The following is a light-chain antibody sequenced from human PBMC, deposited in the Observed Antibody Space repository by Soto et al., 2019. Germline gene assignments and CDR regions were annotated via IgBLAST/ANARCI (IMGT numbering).Light chain of an antibody. CDR3: QQYNNWPYT. J-gene: IGKJ2*01. V-gene: IGKV3-15*01. Sequence: EIVMTQSPATLSVSPGGSATLSCSASQHVSSNFAWYRQKPGQAPTLLICRASTRATGIPARFSGSGSGTEFPLPISSLQSEDFSVYSCQQYNNWPYTFGQGTKLEIK. CDR1: QHVSSN. CDR2: RAS.